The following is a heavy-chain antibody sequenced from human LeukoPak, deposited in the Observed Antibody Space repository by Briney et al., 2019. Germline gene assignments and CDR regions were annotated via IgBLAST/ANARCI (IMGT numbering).Heavy chain of an antibody. CDR2: IWYDGSNK. J-gene: IGHJ4*02. V-gene: IGHV3-33*01. Sequence: GGSLRLSCAASGFTFSSYGMHWVRQAPGKGLEWVAVIWYDGSNKYYADSVKGRFTISRDNSKNMLYLQMNSLRAEDTAVYYCARDRWGRQLGYYFDYWGQGTLVTVSS. D-gene: IGHD6-13*01. CDR1: GFTFSSYG. CDR3: ARDRWGRQLGYYFDY.